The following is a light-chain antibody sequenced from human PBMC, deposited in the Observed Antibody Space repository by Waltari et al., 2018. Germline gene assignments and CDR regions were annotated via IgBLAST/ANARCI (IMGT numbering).Light chain of an antibody. V-gene: IGLV1-47*01. Sequence: QSVLTQPPSASGTPGQRVTLSCSGSSSNIGPYYVYWYQLLPGTAPKLLICRNGQRPSGLPDRFSASKSGTSASLAISGLRSEDEADYYCAAWDDSLSGVIFGGGTKLTVL. CDR3: AAWDDSLSGVI. J-gene: IGLJ2*01. CDR1: SSNIGPYY. CDR2: RNG.